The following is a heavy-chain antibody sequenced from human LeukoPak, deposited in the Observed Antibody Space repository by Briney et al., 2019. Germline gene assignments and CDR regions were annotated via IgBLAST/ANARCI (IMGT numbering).Heavy chain of an antibody. J-gene: IGHJ4*02. CDR3: ASTVVVPAQIDY. D-gene: IGHD2-21*02. CDR1: GGSINSYY. V-gene: IGHV4-59*08. Sequence: SSETLSLTCTVSGGSINSYYWSWIRQPPGKGLEWIGYIYYSGSTNYNPSLKSRVTISVDTSKNQFSLKLSSVTAADTAVYYCASTVVVPAQIDYWGQGTLVTVSS. CDR2: IYYSGST.